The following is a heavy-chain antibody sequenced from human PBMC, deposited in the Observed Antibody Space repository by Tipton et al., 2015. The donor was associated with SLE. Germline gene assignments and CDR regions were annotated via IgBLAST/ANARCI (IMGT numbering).Heavy chain of an antibody. V-gene: IGHV3-7*01. CDR3: ARDSLNLVQGFGYYGLDV. D-gene: IGHD3-10*01. CDR1: GFTFSTYW. J-gene: IGHJ6*02. Sequence: SLRLSCAASGFTFSTYWMSWVRQAPGKGLEWVANIKEDGSEKYYVDSVKGRFTISRDNAKKSLYLQMNGLRAEDTAVYYCARDSLNLVQGFGYYGLDVWGQGTTVTVSS. CDR2: IKEDGSEK.